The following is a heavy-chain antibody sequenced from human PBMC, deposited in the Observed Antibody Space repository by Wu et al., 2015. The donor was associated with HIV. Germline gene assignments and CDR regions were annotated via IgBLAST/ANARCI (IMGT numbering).Heavy chain of an antibody. CDR3: VKLVWLNEGAFDM. CDR2: INPNNGRT. V-gene: IGHV1-2*02. Sequence: QVQLVQSGAEVKRPGASVKVSCKASGYRFSDYNFHWIRQAPGQGLEWMGWINPNNGRTKYAEKFEGRVTITSDSSITTAFMEINGLTSADTAMYYCVKLVWLNEGAFDMWGQGTMVTVSA. CDR1: GYRFSDYN. J-gene: IGHJ3*02. D-gene: IGHD3-3*01.